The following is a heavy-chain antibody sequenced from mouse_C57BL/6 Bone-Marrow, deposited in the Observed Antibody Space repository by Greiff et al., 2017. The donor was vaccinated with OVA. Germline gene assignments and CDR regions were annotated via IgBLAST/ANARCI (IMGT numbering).Heavy chain of an antibody. Sequence: EVKLMESGPGLAKPSQTLSLTCSVTGYSITSDYWNWIRKFPGNKLEYMGYISYSGSTYYNPSLISRISITRDTSKNQYYLQLNSVTTEDTATYYCARGGYYSYYAMDYWGQGTSVTVSS. CDR1: GYSITSDY. J-gene: IGHJ4*01. CDR2: ISYSGST. CDR3: ARGGYYSYYAMDY. D-gene: IGHD2-3*01. V-gene: IGHV3-8*01.